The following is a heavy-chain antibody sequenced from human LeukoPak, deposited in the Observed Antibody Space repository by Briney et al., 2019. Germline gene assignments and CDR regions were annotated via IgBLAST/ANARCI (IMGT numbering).Heavy chain of an antibody. CDR2: ISGSGGST. D-gene: IGHD2-2*01. V-gene: IGHV3-23*01. CDR3: AKDCSSTSCYDAFDI. Sequence: GGSLRLSCAASGFTFSSYAMSWVRQAPGKGLEWVSAISGSGGSTYYADSVKGRFTISRDDSKNTLYLQMNSLRAEETAVYYCAKDCSSTSCYDAFDIWGQGTMVTVSS. CDR1: GFTFSSYA. J-gene: IGHJ3*02.